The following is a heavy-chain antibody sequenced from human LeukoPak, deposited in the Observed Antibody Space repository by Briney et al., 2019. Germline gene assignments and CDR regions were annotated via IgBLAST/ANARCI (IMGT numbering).Heavy chain of an antibody. CDR1: GGSISSYY. CDR2: IYYSGST. Sequence: SETLSLICTVSGGSISSYYWSWTRQPPGKGLEWIGYIYYSGSTNYNPSLKSRVTISVDTSKNQFSLKLSSVTAADTAVYYCARGYSSGFIDYWGQGTLVTVSS. D-gene: IGHD6-19*01. CDR3: ARGYSSGFIDY. J-gene: IGHJ4*02. V-gene: IGHV4-59*01.